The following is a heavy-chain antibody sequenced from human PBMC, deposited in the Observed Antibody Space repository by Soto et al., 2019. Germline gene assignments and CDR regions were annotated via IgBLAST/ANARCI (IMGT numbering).Heavy chain of an antibody. CDR3: ARRGVVNGSYSEFDS. Sequence: GESLKISCKGSGYSFSNYWIGWVRRMPGKGLEWMEIIYPGDSDTRYSPSFQGQVSITADQSISTAYLPWSSLKASDTATYYCARRGVVNGSYSEFDSWGQGTLVTVSS. D-gene: IGHD1-26*01. CDR2: IYPGDSDT. J-gene: IGHJ4*02. V-gene: IGHV5-51*01. CDR1: GYSFSNYW.